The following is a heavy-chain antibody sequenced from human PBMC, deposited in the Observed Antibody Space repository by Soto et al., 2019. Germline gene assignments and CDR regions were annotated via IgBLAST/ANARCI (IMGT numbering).Heavy chain of an antibody. CDR3: ARDGWQWLNWFDP. CDR1: GFTFSSYS. Sequence: EVQLVESGGGLVQPGGSLRLSCAASGFTFSSYSMNWVRQAPGKGLEWVSYISSSSSTIYYADSVKGRFTISRDNAKNSLYLQMNSLRAEDTAVYYCARDGWQWLNWFDPWGQGTLVTVSS. J-gene: IGHJ5*02. D-gene: IGHD6-19*01. CDR2: ISSSSSTI. V-gene: IGHV3-48*01.